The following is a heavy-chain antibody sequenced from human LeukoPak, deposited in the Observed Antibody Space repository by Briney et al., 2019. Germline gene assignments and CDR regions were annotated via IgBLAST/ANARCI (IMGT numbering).Heavy chain of an antibody. V-gene: IGHV3-20*04. CDR3: GRVYCSTTSCYDYYDYYMDA. CDR1: GFRFDDYG. Sequence: GGSLRLSCAASGFRFDDYGMSWVRHVPAKGLEWVSGTNWDGASTGYADSVKGRFTISRDNVKNFLYLQMNSLRVEDTALYFCGRVYCSTTSCYDYYDYYMDAWGKGTTVTVSS. D-gene: IGHD2-2*01. J-gene: IGHJ6*03. CDR2: TNWDGAST.